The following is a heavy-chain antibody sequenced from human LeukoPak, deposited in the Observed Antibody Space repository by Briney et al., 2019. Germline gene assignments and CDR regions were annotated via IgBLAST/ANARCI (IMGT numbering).Heavy chain of an antibody. CDR3: AKGGRGLASKISGWYVRVYFDY. Sequence: GGSLRLSCAASGFTFSSYSMNWVRQAPGKGLEWVSYISSSSSTIYYADSVKGRFTISRDNAKNSLYLQMNSLRAEDTAVYYCAKGGRGLASKISGWYVRVYFDYWGQGTLVTVSS. D-gene: IGHD6-19*01. J-gene: IGHJ4*02. CDR1: GFTFSSYS. V-gene: IGHV3-48*01. CDR2: ISSSSSTI.